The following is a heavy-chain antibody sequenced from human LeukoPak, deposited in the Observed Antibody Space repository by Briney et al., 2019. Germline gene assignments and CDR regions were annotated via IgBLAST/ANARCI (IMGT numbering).Heavy chain of an antibody. J-gene: IGHJ4*02. CDR2: INTDGTVT. D-gene: IGHD6-19*01. Sequence: SGGSLRLSCAASGFTFSKYWMLWVRHAPGKGLESVSRINTDGTVTTYADSVKGRFTVSRDNADNTMFLQMNNVRGEDTAVYYCATKQWLAPPPDSWGQGTPVTVSS. V-gene: IGHV3-74*01. CDR3: ATKQWLAPPPDS. CDR1: GFTFSKYW.